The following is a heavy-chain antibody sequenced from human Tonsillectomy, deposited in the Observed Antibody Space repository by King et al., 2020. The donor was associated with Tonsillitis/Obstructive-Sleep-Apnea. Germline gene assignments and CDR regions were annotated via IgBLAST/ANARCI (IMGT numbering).Heavy chain of an antibody. CDR2: INPSGGST. D-gene: IGHD4-23*01. V-gene: IGHV1-46*01. CDR1: GYTFTSYY. J-gene: IGHJ3*02. Sequence: VQLVESGAEVKKPGASVKVSCKASGYTFTSYYMHWVRQAPGQGLEWMGIINPSGGSTSYAQKFQGRVTMTRDTSTSTVYMELSSLRSEDTAVYYCASLPGGNYDAFDIWGQGTMVTVSS. CDR3: ASLPGGNYDAFDI.